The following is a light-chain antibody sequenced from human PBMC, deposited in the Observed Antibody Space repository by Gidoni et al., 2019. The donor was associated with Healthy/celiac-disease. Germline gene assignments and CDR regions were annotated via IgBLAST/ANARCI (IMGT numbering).Light chain of an antibody. Sequence: NFMLTQPHSVSESPVKTVTISCTRSSGSIASNYVQWYQQRPGSSPTTVIYEDNQRPSGVPDRFSGSIDSSSNSASLTISGLKTEDEADYYCQSYDSSNLFVFGTGTKVTVL. J-gene: IGLJ1*01. CDR3: QSYDSSNLFV. CDR1: SGSIASNY. CDR2: EDN. V-gene: IGLV6-57*01.